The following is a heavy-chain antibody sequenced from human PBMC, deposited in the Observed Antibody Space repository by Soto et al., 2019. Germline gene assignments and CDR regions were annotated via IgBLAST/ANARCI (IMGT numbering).Heavy chain of an antibody. CDR2: ISGSGGST. Sequence: GSLRLSCAASGFTFSTYAMNWVRQAPGKGLEWVSAISGSGGSTYYADSVKGRFTISRDNSKNTLYLQMNSLRAEDTAVYYCAKGATSSWYGGHFDCWGQGTLVTVSS. D-gene: IGHD6-13*01. V-gene: IGHV3-23*01. CDR1: GFTFSTYA. J-gene: IGHJ4*02. CDR3: AKGATSSWYGGHFDC.